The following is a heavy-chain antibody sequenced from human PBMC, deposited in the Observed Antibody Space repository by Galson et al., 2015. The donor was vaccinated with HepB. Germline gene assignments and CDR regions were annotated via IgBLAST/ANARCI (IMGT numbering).Heavy chain of an antibody. D-gene: IGHD3-3*01. CDR2: ISYDGSNK. CDR3: AKEEGGTYYDFWSGPTGGYFDY. J-gene: IGHJ4*02. Sequence: SLRLSCAASGFTFSSYGMHWVRQAPGKGLEWVAVISYDGSNKYYADSVKGRFTISRDNSKNTLYLQMNSLRAEDTAVYYCAKEEGGTYYDFWSGPTGGYFDYWGQGTLVTVSS. V-gene: IGHV3-30*18. CDR1: GFTFSSYG.